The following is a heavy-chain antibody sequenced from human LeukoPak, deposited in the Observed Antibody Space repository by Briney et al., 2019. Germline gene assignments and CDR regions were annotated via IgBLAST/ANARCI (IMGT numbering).Heavy chain of an antibody. CDR2: IYYSGST. CDR1: GGSISSYY. J-gene: IGHJ6*03. V-gene: IGHV4-59*01. Sequence: SETPSLTCTVSGGSISSYYWSWIRQPPGKGLEWIGYIYYSGSTNYNPSLKSRVTISVDTSKNQFSLKLSSVTAADTAVYYCARMLLGYCSSTSCYGYYYYYMDVWGKGTTVTVSS. D-gene: IGHD2-2*01. CDR3: ARMLLGYCSSTSCYGYYYYYMDV.